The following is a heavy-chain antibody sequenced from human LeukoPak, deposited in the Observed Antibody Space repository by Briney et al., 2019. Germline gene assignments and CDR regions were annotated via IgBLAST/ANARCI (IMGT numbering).Heavy chain of an antibody. D-gene: IGHD2-15*01. CDR2: IYYSGST. CDR1: GGSISSSSYY. J-gene: IGHJ4*02. CDR3: ARHACSGGSCSYAFDY. V-gene: IGHV4-39*01. Sequence: PSETLSLTCTVSGGSISSSSYYWGWIRQPPGKGLEWLGSIYYSGSTYYNPSLKSRVTISVDTSKNQFSLKLSSVTAADTAVYYCARHACSGGSCSYAFDYWGQGTLVTVSS.